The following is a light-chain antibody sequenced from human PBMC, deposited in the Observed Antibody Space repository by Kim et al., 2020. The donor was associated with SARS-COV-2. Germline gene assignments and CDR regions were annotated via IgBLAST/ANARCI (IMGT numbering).Light chain of an antibody. Sequence: ASLGDKVTITCRASQGIGSYLAWYQQKPGKVPQLLIYAASELQSGVPSRFSGSGSGTDFTLTISSLQPEDVATYFCQKYNSAPFTFGPGTKVDIK. V-gene: IGKV1-27*01. J-gene: IGKJ3*01. CDR1: QGIGSY. CDR3: QKYNSAPFT. CDR2: AAS.